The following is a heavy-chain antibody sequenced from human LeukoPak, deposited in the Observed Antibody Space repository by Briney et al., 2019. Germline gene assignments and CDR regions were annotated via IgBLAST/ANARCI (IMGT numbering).Heavy chain of an antibody. V-gene: IGHV1-69*06. CDR1: GGTFSSYA. Sequence: VASVKVSCKASGGTFSSYAISWVRQAPGQGLEWMGGIIPIFGTANYAQKFQGRVTITADKSTSTAYMELSSLRSEDTAVYYCARENYYYYYGVDVWGKGTTVTVSS. CDR3: ARENYYYYYGVDV. CDR2: IIPIFGTA. J-gene: IGHJ6*04.